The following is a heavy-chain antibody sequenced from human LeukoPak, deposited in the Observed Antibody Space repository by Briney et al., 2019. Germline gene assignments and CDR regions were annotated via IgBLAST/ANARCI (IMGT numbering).Heavy chain of an antibody. J-gene: IGHJ4*02. CDR2: ISGSRT. CDR1: GLTLNSYG. CDR3: SKDLRIGTLGYFDY. D-gene: IGHD1-1*01. Sequence: GGSLRLSCAASGLTLNSYGMSWVRQAPGKGLEWVSSISGSRTYYADSVKGRFTISRDNSKNTLYLQMSSLRAEDTAVYYCSKDLRIGTLGYFDYWGQGTLVSVSS. V-gene: IGHV3-23*01.